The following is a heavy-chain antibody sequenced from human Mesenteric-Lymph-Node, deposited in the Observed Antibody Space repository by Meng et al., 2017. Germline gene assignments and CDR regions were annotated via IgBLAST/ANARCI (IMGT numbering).Heavy chain of an antibody. CDR3: ARMFYYGSETYYNWFDP. CDR1: GYTLTSYD. Sequence: QVEGGQVGAGGKKPGASVKVSCKDSGYTLTSYDMNWVRQATGQGLEWVGWMNPNSGNTGYAQKFQGRVTMTRNTSISTAYMELSSLRSDDTAIYYCARMFYYGSETYYNWFDPWGQGTLVTVSS. J-gene: IGHJ5*02. V-gene: IGHV1-8*02. D-gene: IGHD3-10*01. CDR2: MNPNSGNT.